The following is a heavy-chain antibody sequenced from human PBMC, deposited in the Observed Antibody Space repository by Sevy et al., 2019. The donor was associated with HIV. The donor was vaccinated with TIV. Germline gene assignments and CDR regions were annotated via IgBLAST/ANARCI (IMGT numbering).Heavy chain of an antibody. J-gene: IGHJ6*02. CDR1: GFTFSSYA. D-gene: IGHD3-3*01. CDR2: ISYDGSNK. Sequence: GGSLRVSCAASGFTFSSYAMHWVRQAPGKGLEWVAVISYDGSNKYYADSVKGRFTISRDNSKNTLYLQMNSLRAEDTAVYYCARDGIWSGYYTGIRNYGIDVGGQGTTVTVSS. CDR3: ARDGIWSGYYTGIRNYGIDV. V-gene: IGHV3-30*04.